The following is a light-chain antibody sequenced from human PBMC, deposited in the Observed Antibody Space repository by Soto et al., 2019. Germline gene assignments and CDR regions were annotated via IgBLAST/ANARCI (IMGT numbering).Light chain of an antibody. CDR2: EVS. CDR3: SSYTSSSTWV. V-gene: IGLV2-14*01. CDR1: SSDVGGYNY. Sequence: QSALTQPASVSGSPGQSLTIFCTGTSSDVGGYNYVSWYQQHPGKAPKLIIYEVSNRPSGVSNRFSGSKSDNTASLTISGLQAEDEADYYYSSYTSSSTWVFGGGTKVTVL. J-gene: IGLJ3*02.